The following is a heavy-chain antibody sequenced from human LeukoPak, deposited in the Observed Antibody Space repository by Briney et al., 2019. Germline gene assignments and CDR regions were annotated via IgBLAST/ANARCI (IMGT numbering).Heavy chain of an antibody. V-gene: IGHV3-30*03. J-gene: IGHJ3*02. Sequence: GRSLRLSCAASGFTFSSYGIHWVRQAPGKGLEWVAVISYDGNNKYYADSVKGRFTISRDNSKNTLYLQMNSLRAEDTAVYYCARDSGRFDVFDIWGQGTMVTVSS. CDR1: GFTFSSYG. CDR3: ARDSGRFDVFDI. D-gene: IGHD3-10*01. CDR2: ISYDGNNK.